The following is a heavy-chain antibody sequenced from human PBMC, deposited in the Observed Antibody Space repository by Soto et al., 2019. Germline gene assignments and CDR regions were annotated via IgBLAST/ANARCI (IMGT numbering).Heavy chain of an antibody. D-gene: IGHD6-13*01. Sequence: PGGSLRLSCAASGFTFSSYSMNWVRQAPGKGLEWVSYISSSSSTIYYADSVKGRFTISRDNAKDSLYLQMNSLRAEDTAVYYCARGYSSPYNWFDPWGQGTLVTVSS. CDR1: GFTFSSYS. J-gene: IGHJ5*02. V-gene: IGHV3-48*01. CDR2: ISSSSSTI. CDR3: ARGYSSPYNWFDP.